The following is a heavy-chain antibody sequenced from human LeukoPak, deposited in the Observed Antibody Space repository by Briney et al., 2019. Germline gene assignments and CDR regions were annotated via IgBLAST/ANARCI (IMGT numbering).Heavy chain of an antibody. J-gene: IGHJ6*03. CDR2: INHSGST. CDR3: ARITVTTEVYYYYYYMDV. Sequence: SETLSLTCAVYGGSFSGYYWSWIRQPPGKGLEWIGEINHSGSTNYNPSLKSRVTISVDTSKNQFSLKLSSVTAADTAVYYCARITVTTEVYYYYYYMDVWGKGTTVTVSS. D-gene: IGHD4-17*01. CDR1: GGSFSGYY. V-gene: IGHV4-34*01.